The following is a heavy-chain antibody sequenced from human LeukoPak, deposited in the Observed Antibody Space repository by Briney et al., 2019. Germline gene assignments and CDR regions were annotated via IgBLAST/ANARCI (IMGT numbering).Heavy chain of an antibody. Sequence: ASVKVSCKASGYTFTNYGISWVRQAPGQGLEWMGWISAYNGNTNYAQKLQGRVTMTRNTSISTAYMELSSLKSEDTAVYYCARGRGSGHKENWFDPWGLGTLVTVSS. J-gene: IGHJ5*02. CDR1: GYTFTNYG. D-gene: IGHD6-19*01. CDR3: ARGRGSGHKENWFDP. V-gene: IGHV1-18*01. CDR2: ISAYNGNT.